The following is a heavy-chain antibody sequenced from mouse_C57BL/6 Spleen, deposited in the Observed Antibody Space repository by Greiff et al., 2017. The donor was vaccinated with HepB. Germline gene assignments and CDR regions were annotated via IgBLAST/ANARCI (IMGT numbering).Heavy chain of an antibody. Sequence: DVMLVESEGGLVQPGSSMKLSCTASGFTFSDYYMAWVRQVPEKGLEWVANINYDGSSTYYLDSLKSRFIISRDNAKNILYLQMSSLKSEDTATYYCARDDGYYPFADWGQVTLVTVSA. J-gene: IGHJ3*01. CDR1: GFTFSDYY. D-gene: IGHD2-3*01. CDR2: INYDGSST. CDR3: ARDDGYYPFAD. V-gene: IGHV5-16*01.